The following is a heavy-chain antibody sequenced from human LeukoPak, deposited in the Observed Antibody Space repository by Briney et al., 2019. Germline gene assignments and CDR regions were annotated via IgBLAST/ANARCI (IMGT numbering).Heavy chain of an antibody. CDR3: ARGASYYYGSGSSAGNWFDP. CDR1: GGTFSSYA. Sequence: SVKVSCKASGGTFSSYAISWVRQAPGQGLEWMGRIIPILGIANYAQKFQGRVTITADKSTSTAYMELSSLRSEDTAVYYCARGASYYYGSGSSAGNWFDPWGQGTLVTVSS. J-gene: IGHJ5*02. CDR2: IIPILGIA. V-gene: IGHV1-69*04. D-gene: IGHD3-10*01.